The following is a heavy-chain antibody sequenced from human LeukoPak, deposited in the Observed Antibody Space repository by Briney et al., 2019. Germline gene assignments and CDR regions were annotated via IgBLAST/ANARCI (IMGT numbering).Heavy chain of an antibody. D-gene: IGHD6-6*01. J-gene: IGHJ4*02. CDR3: ARGFSSSSAPSGDY. Sequence: GASVKVSCKASGYTFTSYGISWVRQAPGQGLQWMGWSSPYNGNTGYAQKFQGRVTMTRDTSISTAYMELSRLRSDDTAVYYCARGFSSSSAPSGDYWGQGTLVTVSS. CDR1: GYTFTSYG. V-gene: IGHV1-18*01. CDR2: SSPYNGNT.